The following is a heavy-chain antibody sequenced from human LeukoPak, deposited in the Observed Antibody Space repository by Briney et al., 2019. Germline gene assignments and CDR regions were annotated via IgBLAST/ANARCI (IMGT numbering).Heavy chain of an antibody. J-gene: IGHJ3*02. D-gene: IGHD4-17*01. CDR2: IYHSGST. V-gene: IGHV4-30-2*01. CDR3: AREGNDYGDYHDAFDI. CDR1: GGSISSGGYS. Sequence: PSQTMSLTCAVSGGSISSGGYSWSWIRQPPGKGLEWIGYIYHSGSTYYNPSLKSRVTISVDRSKNQFSLKLSSVTAADTAVHYCAREGNDYGDYHDAFDIWGQGTMVTVSS.